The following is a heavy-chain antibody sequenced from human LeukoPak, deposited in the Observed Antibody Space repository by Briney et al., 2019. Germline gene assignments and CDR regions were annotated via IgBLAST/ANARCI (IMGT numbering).Heavy chain of an antibody. CDR3: AKLLWFGESHFDY. D-gene: IGHD3-10*01. J-gene: IGHJ4*02. V-gene: IGHV3-30*02. CDR2: IRYDGSNK. CDR1: GFTFSSYG. Sequence: GGSLRLSCAASGFTFSSYGMHWVRQAPGKGLEWVAFIRYDGSNKYYADSVKGRFTISRDNSKNTLYLQMNSLRAEDTAVYYCAKLLWFGESHFDYWGQGTLVTVSS.